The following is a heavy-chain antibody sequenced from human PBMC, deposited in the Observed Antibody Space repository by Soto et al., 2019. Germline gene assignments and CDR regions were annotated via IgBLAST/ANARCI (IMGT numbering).Heavy chain of an antibody. Sequence: GGSLRLSCAASGFTFSSYGMHWVRQAPGKGLEWVAVIWYDGSNKYYADSVKGRFTISRDNSKNTLYLQMNSLRAEDTAVYYCAREPISGIQAMQTTDFDYWGQGTLVTVSS. V-gene: IGHV3-33*01. CDR1: GFTFSSYG. CDR2: IWYDGSNK. CDR3: AREPISGIQAMQTTDFDY. J-gene: IGHJ4*02. D-gene: IGHD2-21*02.